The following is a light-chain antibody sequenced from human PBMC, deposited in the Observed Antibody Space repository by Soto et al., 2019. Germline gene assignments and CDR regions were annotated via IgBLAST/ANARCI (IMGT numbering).Light chain of an antibody. Sequence: DIQMTQSPSSLSASVGDRVTITCRASQSISTSLSWYQQKPGKAPKLLIHAASSLQSGVPSRFSGSGSGTDFTLTISSLQPEDVAVYYCQQSYSTLYTFGPGTNLAIK. CDR2: AAS. CDR1: QSISTS. CDR3: QQSYSTLYT. V-gene: IGKV1-39*01. J-gene: IGKJ2*01.